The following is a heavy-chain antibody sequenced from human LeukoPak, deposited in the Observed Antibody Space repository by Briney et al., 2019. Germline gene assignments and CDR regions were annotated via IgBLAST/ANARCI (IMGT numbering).Heavy chain of an antibody. J-gene: IGHJ4*02. CDR2: INPNSGAT. D-gene: IGHD5-12*01. Sequence: GASVKVSCKASGYTFTVYYMHWVRQAPGQGLEWMGWINPNSGATKSAQKFQGRVTMTRDTSISTAHMEVTSLTSDDTAVYYCARDGFSATAFDYWGQGTLVTVSS. V-gene: IGHV1-2*02. CDR1: GYTFTVYY. CDR3: ARDGFSATAFDY.